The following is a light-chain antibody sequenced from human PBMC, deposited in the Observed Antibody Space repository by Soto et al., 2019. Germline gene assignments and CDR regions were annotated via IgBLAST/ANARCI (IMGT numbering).Light chain of an antibody. J-gene: IGKJ2*01. CDR2: GAS. CDR1: HSVSSTY. Sequence: EIVLTQSPGTLSLSPGERATLSCRASHSVSSTYLAWYQQKPGQAPRLLIYGASSRATGIPDRFSGSGSGTDFSLTSSRLEPEDFAVYYCQQYGSSSYTFGQGTKLEIK. CDR3: QQYGSSSYT. V-gene: IGKV3-20*01.